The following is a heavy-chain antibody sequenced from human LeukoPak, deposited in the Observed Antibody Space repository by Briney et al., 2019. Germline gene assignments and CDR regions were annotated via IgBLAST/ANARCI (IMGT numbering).Heavy chain of an antibody. CDR2: ISAYNGNT. CDR3: ARDRATVVTDEDGEFDY. V-gene: IGHV1-18*01. CDR1: GYTFTSYG. Sequence: ASVKVSCKASGYTFTSYGISWVRQAPGQGLEWMGWISAYNGNTNYAQKLQGRVTMTTDTSTSTAYMELRSLRSDDTAVYYCARDRATVVTDEDGEFDYWGQGTLVTVPS. J-gene: IGHJ4*02. D-gene: IGHD4-23*01.